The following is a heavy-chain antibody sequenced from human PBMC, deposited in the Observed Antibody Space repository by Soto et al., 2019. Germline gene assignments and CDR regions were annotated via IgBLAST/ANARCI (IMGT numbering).Heavy chain of an antibody. CDR1: GFPFSIYS. Sequence: GGSLRLSCAASGFPFSIYSMSWVRQSPGKGLEWVSGFRSGGDDDTTYYADSVRGRFTISRDNSKNTLFLQMNSLRAEDTAIYYCAKKVNSGPGSQFFDYWGQGTRVTVSS. CDR2: FRSGGDDDTT. CDR3: AKKVNSGPGSQFFDY. D-gene: IGHD3-10*01. V-gene: IGHV3-23*01. J-gene: IGHJ4*02.